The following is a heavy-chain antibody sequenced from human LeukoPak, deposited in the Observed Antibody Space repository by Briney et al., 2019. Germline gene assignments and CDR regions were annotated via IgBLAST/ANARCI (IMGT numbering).Heavy chain of an antibody. CDR3: ARHLVIPKTYYYGSGSYSANY. J-gene: IGHJ4*02. D-gene: IGHD3-10*01. CDR2: INHSGST. CDR1: GGSFSGYY. V-gene: IGHV4-34*01. Sequence: SETLSLTCAVYGGSFSGYYWSWIRQPPGKGLEWIGEINHSGSTNYNPSLKSRVTISVDTSKNQFSLKLSSVTAAGTAVYYCARHLVIPKTYYYGSGSYSANYWGQGTLVTVSS.